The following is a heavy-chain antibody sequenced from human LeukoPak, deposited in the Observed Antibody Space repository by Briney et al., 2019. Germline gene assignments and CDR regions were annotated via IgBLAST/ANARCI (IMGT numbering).Heavy chain of an antibody. CDR1: GYSFTSYW. D-gene: IGHD1-26*01. CDR3: ARGPAGSTNSFYYMDV. CDR2: IYPGDSDT. V-gene: IGHV5-51*01. Sequence: GESLKISCKGSGYSFTSYWIGWVRQLPGKGLEWMGIIYPGDSDTRYSPSFHGQVTISADKSINTAYLQWSSLKASDTAIYYCARGPAGSTNSFYYMDVWGKGTTVTVSS. J-gene: IGHJ6*03.